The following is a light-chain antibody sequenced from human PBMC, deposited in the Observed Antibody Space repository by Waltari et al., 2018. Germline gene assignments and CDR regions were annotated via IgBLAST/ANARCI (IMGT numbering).Light chain of an antibody. V-gene: IGKV4-1*01. CDR3: QQYYTNPRT. CDR1: QSVLYSSNNKNY. J-gene: IGKJ1*01. CDR2: WAS. Sequence: DIVMTQSPDSLAVSLGERATINCKSNQSVLYSSNNKNYVAWYQQKAGQTPKLLIYWASTRQSGVPDRFSGSGSGTDFTLTISSLQAEDVAVYHCQQYYTNPRTFGQGTKVEIK.